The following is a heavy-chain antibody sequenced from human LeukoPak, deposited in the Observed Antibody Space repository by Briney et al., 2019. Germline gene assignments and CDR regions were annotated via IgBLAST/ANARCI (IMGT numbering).Heavy chain of an antibody. V-gene: IGHV4-30-4*01. CDR2: IYYSGST. CDR3: ASLVCSGGSCYQFDY. D-gene: IGHD2-15*01. J-gene: IGHJ4*02. Sequence: PSQTLSLTCTVSGGSISSGDYSWSWIRQPPGKGLEWIGYIYYSGSTYYNPSLKSRVTISVDTSKNQFSLKLSSVTAADTAVYYCASLVCSGGSCYQFDYWGQGTLVTVSS. CDR1: GGSISSGDYS.